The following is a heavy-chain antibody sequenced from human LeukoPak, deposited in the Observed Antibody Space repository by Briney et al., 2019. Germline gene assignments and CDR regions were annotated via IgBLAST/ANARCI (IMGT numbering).Heavy chain of an antibody. D-gene: IGHD3-3*01. J-gene: IGHJ4*02. Sequence: PSETLSLTCTVSGGSISSGGYYWSWIRQPPGKGLEWIGYIYHSGSTYYNPSLKSRVTISVDRSKNQFSLKLSSVTAADTAVYYCARDLPPAPDFGVVKERSPGSYFDYWGQGTLATVSS. CDR3: ARDLPPAPDFGVVKERSPGSYFDY. CDR2: IYHSGST. V-gene: IGHV4-30-2*01. CDR1: GGSISSGGYY.